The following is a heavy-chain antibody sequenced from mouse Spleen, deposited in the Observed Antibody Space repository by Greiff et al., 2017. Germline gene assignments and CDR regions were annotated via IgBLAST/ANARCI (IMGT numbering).Heavy chain of an antibody. CDR3: ARKEGYYFDY. J-gene: IGHJ2*01. CDR1: GYIFITYW. CDR2: IFPASGST. V-gene: IGHV1S40*01. Sequence: QVQLQQSGPELVRPGASVKLSCKASGYIFITYWMNWVKQRPGQGLEWIGQIFPASGSTNYNEMFEGKATLTVDTSSSTAYMQLSSLTSEDSAVYYCARKEGYYFDYWGQGTTLTVSS.